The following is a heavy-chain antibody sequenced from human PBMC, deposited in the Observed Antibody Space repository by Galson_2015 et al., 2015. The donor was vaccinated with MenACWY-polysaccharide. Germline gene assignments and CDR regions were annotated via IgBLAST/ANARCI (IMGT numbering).Heavy chain of an antibody. CDR3: ARGYNSPTY. J-gene: IGHJ4*02. V-gene: IGHV3-49*03. CDR1: GFTFGDHS. CDR2: IRNKASGGTI. Sequence: SLRLSCAISGFTFGDHSMSWFRQAPGRGLEWVGFIRNKASGGTIEYGASVKGRFTISRDDSKSIAYLQMNSLKSEDTAVYFCARGYNSPTYWGQGTVVTVSS. D-gene: IGHD6-19*01.